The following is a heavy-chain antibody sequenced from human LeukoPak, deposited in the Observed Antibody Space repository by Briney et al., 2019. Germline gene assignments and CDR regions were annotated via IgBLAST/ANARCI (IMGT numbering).Heavy chain of an antibody. D-gene: IGHD3-22*01. CDR2: IYYSGST. CDR3: ARGGYYYDSSGYYENIIDY. Sequence: SETLSLTRTVSGGSISSGGYYWSWIRQHPGKGLEWIGYIYYSGSTYYNPSLKSRVTISVDTSKNQFSLKLSSVTAADTAVYYCARGGYYYDSSGYYENIIDYWGQGTLATVSS. V-gene: IGHV4-31*03. CDR1: GGSISSGGYY. J-gene: IGHJ4*02.